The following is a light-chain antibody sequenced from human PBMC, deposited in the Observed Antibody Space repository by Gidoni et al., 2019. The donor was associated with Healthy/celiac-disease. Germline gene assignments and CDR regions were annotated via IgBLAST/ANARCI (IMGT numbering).Light chain of an antibody. CDR2: KAS. Sequence: DIQMNRSTSTLSASVGDRVTITCRASQSISSWLPWYQQKPGKAPKVLIYKASSLESEVPSRFRGSGSGTEFTLTISSLQPDDFATYYCQQYNSYSWTFGQGTKVEIK. J-gene: IGKJ1*01. V-gene: IGKV1-5*03. CDR1: QSISSW. CDR3: QQYNSYSWT.